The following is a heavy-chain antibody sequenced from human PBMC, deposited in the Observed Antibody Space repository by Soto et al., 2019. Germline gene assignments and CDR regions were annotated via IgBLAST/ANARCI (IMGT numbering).Heavy chain of an antibody. J-gene: IGHJ4*02. V-gene: IGHV4-31*03. CDR2: IYYGGST. CDR3: ARAPLN. Sequence: QMHRQESGPGLLKTSQTLSLTCTVSGASISSGGYYWTWIRQHPGKGLEWIGYIYYGGSTYSNPSIKSRVTISVDTSKNQFSLKLSSVTAADTAVYYCARAPLNWGQGTLVTVSS. CDR1: GASISSGGYY.